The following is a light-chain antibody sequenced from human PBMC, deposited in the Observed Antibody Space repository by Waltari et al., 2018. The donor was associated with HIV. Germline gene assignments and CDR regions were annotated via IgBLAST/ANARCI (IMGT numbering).Light chain of an antibody. CDR1: SSDVGAYNY. V-gene: IGLV2-8*01. CDR3: SSYAGSNNRWV. J-gene: IGLJ3*02. CDR2: EFS. Sequence: QSALTQPPSASGSPGQSVTISCTGTSSDVGAYNYVPWYQHHPGKAPTLMIYEFSKRPSGVPDRFSGSKSGSTASLTVSGLQAEDEADYYCSSYAGSNNRWVFGGGTKLTAL.